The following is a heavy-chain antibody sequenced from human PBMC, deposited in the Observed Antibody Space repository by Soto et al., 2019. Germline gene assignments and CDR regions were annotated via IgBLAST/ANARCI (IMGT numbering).Heavy chain of an antibody. J-gene: IGHJ3*02. CDR2: INSDGSST. D-gene: IGHD5-12*01. V-gene: IGHV3-74*01. Sequence: GGSLRLSCAASGFTFSSYWMHWVRQAPGKGLVWVSRINSDGSSTSYADSVKGRFTISRDNAKNTLYLQMNSLRAEDTAVYYCARAGRLPDAFAIWGQGTMVTVSS. CDR1: GFTFSSYW. CDR3: ARAGRLPDAFAI.